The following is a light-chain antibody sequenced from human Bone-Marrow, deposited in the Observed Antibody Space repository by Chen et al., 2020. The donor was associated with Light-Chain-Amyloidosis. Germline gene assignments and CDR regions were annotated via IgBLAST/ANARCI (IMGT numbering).Light chain of an antibody. CDR1: NSGSTS. Sequence: SYVLTQPSSVSVAPGQTATIACGGNNSGSTSVHWYQQTPGQAPLLVVYDDSDRPSGIPERLSGSNAGNPATLTISRIEAGDGAVDDCQLWESSRDRPVFGGRTERPVL. J-gene: IGLJ3*02. CDR2: DDS. V-gene: IGLV3-21*02. CDR3: QLWESSRDRPV.